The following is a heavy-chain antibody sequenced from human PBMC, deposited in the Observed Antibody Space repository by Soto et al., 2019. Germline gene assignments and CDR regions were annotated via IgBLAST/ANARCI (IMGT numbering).Heavy chain of an antibody. D-gene: IGHD3-22*01. CDR1: GYTFTSYA. V-gene: IGHV1-3*01. CDR2: INAGNGNT. CDR3: ARGMYYYDSSGYLFDY. Sequence: ASVKVSCKASGYTFTSYAMHWVRQAPGQRLEWMGWINAGNGNTKYSQKFQGRVTMTRDTSTSTVYMELSSLRSEDTAVYYCARGMYYYDSSGYLFDYWGQGTLVTVSS. J-gene: IGHJ4*02.